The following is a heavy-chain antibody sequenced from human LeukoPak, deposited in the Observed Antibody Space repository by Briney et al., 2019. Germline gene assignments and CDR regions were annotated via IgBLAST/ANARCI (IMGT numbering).Heavy chain of an antibody. Sequence: GGSLRLSCVASGFTFSGHWMSWVRPAPGKGLEWVANINQGGSDKYYVDSVKGRFTISRDNANNLLYLQMNSLRGEDTAVYYCTRDRSRAEDDWGQGTLVTVSS. J-gene: IGHJ4*02. CDR3: TRDRSRAEDD. D-gene: IGHD1-14*01. CDR2: INQGGSDK. CDR1: GFTFSGHW. V-gene: IGHV3-7*01.